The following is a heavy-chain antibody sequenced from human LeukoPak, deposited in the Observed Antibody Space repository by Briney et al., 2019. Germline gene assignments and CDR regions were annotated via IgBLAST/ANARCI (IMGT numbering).Heavy chain of an antibody. Sequence: GGSLRLSCAASGFTFSNHAMHWFRQAPGKGLEWVAVISYDGSNKYLPDPVKGRFTIPRDNSKNTVDLQMNSLRAEDTAVYYCATDPRGGSSGYYNPHFGYWGQGTLLTVSS. V-gene: IGHV3-30*03. CDR1: GFTFSNHA. J-gene: IGHJ4*02. D-gene: IGHD3-3*01. CDR2: ISYDGSNK. CDR3: ATDPRGGSSGYYNPHFGY.